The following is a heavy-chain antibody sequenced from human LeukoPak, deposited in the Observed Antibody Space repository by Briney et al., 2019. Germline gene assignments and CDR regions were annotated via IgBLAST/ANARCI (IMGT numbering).Heavy chain of an antibody. V-gene: IGHV3-15*01. CDR2: IKSKTDGGTT. J-gene: IGHJ4*02. D-gene: IGHD3-22*01. CDR1: GFTFSNAW. CDR3: TTDGHYYDSSGYYSYYFDY. Sequence: GGSLRLSCAASGFTFSNAWRSWVRQAPGKGLEWVGRIKSKTDGGTTDSAGPVKGRFTISRDDSKNTLYLQMNSVKTEDTAVYYCTTDGHYYDSSGYYSYYFDYWGQGTLVTVSS.